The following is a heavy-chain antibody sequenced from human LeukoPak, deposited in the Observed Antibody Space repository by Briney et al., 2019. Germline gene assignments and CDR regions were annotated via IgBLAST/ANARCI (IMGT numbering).Heavy chain of an antibody. Sequence: PGGSLRLSCAASGFTFRTYWMHWVRQAPGKGLEWVSRISGDGRSTSYAGFVKGRFTISRDNAKNTLFLQIHSLRVEDTAVYYCAREEYDILTGYYRDYWGQGTLVTVSS. V-gene: IGHV3-74*01. CDR3: AREEYDILTGYYRDY. J-gene: IGHJ4*02. CDR1: GFTFRTYW. CDR2: ISGDGRST. D-gene: IGHD3-9*01.